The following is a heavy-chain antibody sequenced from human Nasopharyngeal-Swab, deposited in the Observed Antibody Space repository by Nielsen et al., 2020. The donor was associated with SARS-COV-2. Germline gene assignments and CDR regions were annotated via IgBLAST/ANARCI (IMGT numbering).Heavy chain of an antibody. D-gene: IGHD3-22*01. CDR3: AKEGGPTTIVVVIPYYFDY. CDR1: GFTLSSYA. V-gene: IGHV3-23*01. CDR2: ISGSGGST. Sequence: GESLKISCAASGFTLSSYAMSWVGQARGKGLEWVSGISGSGGSTYYADSVKGRFTISRDNSKNTLYLQMNSLRAEDTAVYYCAKEGGPTTIVVVIPYYFDYWGQGTLVTVSS. J-gene: IGHJ4*02.